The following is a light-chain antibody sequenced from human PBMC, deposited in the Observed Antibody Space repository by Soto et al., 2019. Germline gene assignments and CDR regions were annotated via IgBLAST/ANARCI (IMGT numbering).Light chain of an antibody. J-gene: IGLJ2*01. CDR1: SSDVGTYNL. CDR2: EVS. Sequence: QSALTQPASVSGSPGQSINISCTGTSSDVGTYNLVSWYQQDPGKAPKLMIYEVSKRPSGVSNRFSGSKSGNTASLTISGLQADDEADYYCCSYAGSSTLVFGGGTKLTVL. V-gene: IGLV2-23*02. CDR3: CSYAGSSTLV.